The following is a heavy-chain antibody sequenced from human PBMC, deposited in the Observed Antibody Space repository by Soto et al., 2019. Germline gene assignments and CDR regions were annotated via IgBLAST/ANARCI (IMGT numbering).Heavy chain of an antibody. CDR2: TYYRSRWYN. J-gene: IGHJ3*02. CDR1: GDSVSSNSAA. V-gene: IGHV6-1*01. Sequence: SQTLSLTCAISGDSVSSNSAAWNWIRQSPSRGLEWLGRTYYRSRWYNDYAVSVKSRITINPDTSKNQFSLQLNSVTPEDTAVYYCARVLVGYDILTGYYHDAFDIWGQGTMVTV. CDR3: ARVLVGYDILTGYYHDAFDI. D-gene: IGHD3-9*01.